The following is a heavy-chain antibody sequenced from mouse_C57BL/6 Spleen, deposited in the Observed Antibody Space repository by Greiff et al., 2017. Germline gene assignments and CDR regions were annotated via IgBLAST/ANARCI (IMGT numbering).Heavy chain of an antibody. CDR1: GFTFSDYY. CDR3: ARETGYWYFDV. J-gene: IGHJ1*03. CDR2: INYDGSST. Sequence: EVKVEESEGGLVQPGSSMKLSCTASGFTFSDYYMAWVRQVPEKGLEWVANINYDGSSTYYLDSLKSRFIISRDNAKNILYLQMSSLKSEDTATYYCARETGYWYFDVWGTGTTVTVSS. D-gene: IGHD4-1*01. V-gene: IGHV5-16*01.